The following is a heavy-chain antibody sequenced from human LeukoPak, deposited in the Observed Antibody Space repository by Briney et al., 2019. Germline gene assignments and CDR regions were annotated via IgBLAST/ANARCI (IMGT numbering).Heavy chain of an antibody. CDR2: ISSSSSYI. CDR1: GFTFSSYS. D-gene: IGHD5-18*01. J-gene: IGHJ4*02. V-gene: IGHV3-21*01. Sequence: GGSLRLSCAASGFTFSSYSMNWVRQAPGKGLEWVSSISSSSSYIYYADSVKGRFTISRDNAKNSLYLQMNSLRAEDTAVYYCAREGYSYGYVIEPDYWGQGTLVTVSS. CDR3: AREGYSYGYVIEPDY.